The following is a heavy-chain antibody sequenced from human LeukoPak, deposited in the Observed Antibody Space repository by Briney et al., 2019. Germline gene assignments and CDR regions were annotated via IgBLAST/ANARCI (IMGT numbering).Heavy chain of an antibody. J-gene: IGHJ3*02. D-gene: IGHD3-22*01. CDR3: ARDLLTLYDSSGYYFHDAFDI. CDR2: IYYSGST. CDR1: GGSISSYY. V-gene: IGHV4-39*07. Sequence: PSETLSLTCTVSGGSISSYYWGWIRQPPGKGLEWIGSIYYSGSTYYNPSLKSRVTISVDTSKNQFSLKLSSVTAADTAVYYCARDLLTLYDSSGYYFHDAFDIWGQGTMVTVSS.